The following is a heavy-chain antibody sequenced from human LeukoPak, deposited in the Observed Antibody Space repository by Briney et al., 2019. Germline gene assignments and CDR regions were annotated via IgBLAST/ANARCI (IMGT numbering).Heavy chain of an antibody. D-gene: IGHD2-8*01. Sequence: ASVKVSCKASGGSFSSFVLSWVRQAPGQGLEWMGVIIPMFDAPKYARKFQGRVTINADDSTSTAYMELNSLKSEDTAVYFCATSFGVWGQGSLVTVSS. V-gene: IGHV1-69*01. CDR2: IIPMFDAP. CDR3: ATSFGV. CDR1: GGSFSSFV. J-gene: IGHJ4*02.